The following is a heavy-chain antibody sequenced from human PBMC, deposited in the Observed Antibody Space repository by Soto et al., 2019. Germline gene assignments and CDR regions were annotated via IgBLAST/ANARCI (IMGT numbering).Heavy chain of an antibody. CDR2: ISDSGDRT. V-gene: IGHV3-23*01. CDR1: EFTFNIFD. D-gene: IGHD5-12*01. J-gene: IGHJ4*02. CDR3: VKGGWLDY. Sequence: EVHLLESGGGWVQPGGSLRLSCAASEFTFNIFDMSWVRQAPGKGLEWVSMISDSGDRTYYACSVRGRFTMSRDNSKNTVYLQMDSLRAEDTAIYYCVKGGWLDYWGQGTLVTVSS.